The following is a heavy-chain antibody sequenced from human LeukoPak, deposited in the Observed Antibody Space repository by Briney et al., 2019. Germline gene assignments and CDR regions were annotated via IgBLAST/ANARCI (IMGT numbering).Heavy chain of an antibody. CDR1: GVSVGSHF. CDR3: ARAYCGGDCTAGGAFDI. CDR2: VSASGAI. J-gene: IGHJ3*02. V-gene: IGHV4-4*07. D-gene: IGHD2-21*01. Sequence: PSVPLSLTCSVSGVSVGSHFWSWVRQPAGEALEWIGRVSASGAISSNPSLNSRVTMSLDTSKNQFSLKLTSVTAADTAVYFCARAYCGGDCTAGGAFDIWGQGTMVTVSS.